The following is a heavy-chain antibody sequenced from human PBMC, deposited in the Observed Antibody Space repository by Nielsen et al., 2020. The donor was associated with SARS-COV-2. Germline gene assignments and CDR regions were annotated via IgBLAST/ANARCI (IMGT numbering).Heavy chain of an antibody. D-gene: IGHD2-2*01. CDR3: ARDRHIVVVPAAPELNYYYYGMDV. CDR2: ISAYNGNT. J-gene: IGHJ6*02. Sequence: ASVKVSCKASGYTFTNYGISWVRQAPGQGLEWMGWISAYNGNTNYAQKLQGRVTMTTDTSTSTAYMELRSLRSDDTAVYYCARDRHIVVVPAAPELNYYYYGMDVWGQGTTVTVSS. V-gene: IGHV1-18*01. CDR1: GYTFTNYG.